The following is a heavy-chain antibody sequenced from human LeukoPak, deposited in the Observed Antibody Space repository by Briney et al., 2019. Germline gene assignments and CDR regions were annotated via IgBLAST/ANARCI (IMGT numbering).Heavy chain of an antibody. CDR1: GFMFTSYW. V-gene: IGHV3-15*01. CDR2: IKTKTGGGTT. D-gene: IGHD1-26*01. CDR3: TTDSGSSFDY. J-gene: IGHJ4*02. Sequence: GGSLRLSCAASGFMFTSYWMSWVRQAPGKGLEWVGRIKTKTGGGTTDHAAPVKGRFTISRDDSKNTLYLQMTSLKTEDTAVYYCTTDSGSSFDYWGQGTLVPVSS.